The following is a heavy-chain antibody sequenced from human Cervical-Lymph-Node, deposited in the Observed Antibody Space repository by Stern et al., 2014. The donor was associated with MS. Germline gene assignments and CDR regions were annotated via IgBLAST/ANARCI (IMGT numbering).Heavy chain of an antibody. D-gene: IGHD2-2*01. Sequence: VQLVESGAEVKKPGSSVKVSCKASGGTFSSYAISWVRQAPGQGLEWMGGIIPIFGTANYAQKFQGRVTITADESTSTAYMELSSLRSEDTAVYYCASARPGYCSSTSCLTAYYYGMDVWGQGTTVTVSS. CDR1: GGTFSSYA. V-gene: IGHV1-69*01. J-gene: IGHJ6*02. CDR3: ASARPGYCSSTSCLTAYYYGMDV. CDR2: IIPIFGTA.